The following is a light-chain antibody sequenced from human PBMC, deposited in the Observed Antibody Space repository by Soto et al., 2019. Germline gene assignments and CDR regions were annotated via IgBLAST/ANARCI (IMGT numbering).Light chain of an antibody. Sequence: IQMTQSPSSLSASVGDRVTITCRASQTIDKYLNWYQHIPGRAPTLLIYGASSLQSGVPTRFSGSGGGTYFTLTISSLQHEDFATYYCQQSYSSPGTFGRGTRVE. CDR2: GAS. CDR1: QTIDKY. CDR3: QQSYSSPGT. V-gene: IGKV1-39*01. J-gene: IGKJ1*01.